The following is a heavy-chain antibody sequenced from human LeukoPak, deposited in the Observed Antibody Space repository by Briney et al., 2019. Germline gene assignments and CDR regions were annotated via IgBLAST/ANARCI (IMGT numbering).Heavy chain of an antibody. Sequence: GGSLRLSCAASGFTFSSYSMNWVRQAPGKGLEWVSSISSSSSYIYYADSVKGRFTISRDNAKNSLYLQMNGLRAEDTAVYYCARVIVGAADYWGQGTLVTVSS. V-gene: IGHV3-21*01. CDR1: GFTFSSYS. D-gene: IGHD1-26*01. CDR2: ISSSSSYI. CDR3: ARVIVGAADY. J-gene: IGHJ4*02.